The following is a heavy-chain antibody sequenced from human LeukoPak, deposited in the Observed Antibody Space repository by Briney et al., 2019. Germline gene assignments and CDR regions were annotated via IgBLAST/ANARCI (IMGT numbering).Heavy chain of an antibody. CDR3: AKDSVGYYDSSGYPNPFDY. CDR1: GLTFSSYG. Sequence: GGSLRLSCAASGLTFSSYGMHWVRQAPGKGLEWAAVIWYDGSNKYYADSVKGRFTISRDNSKNTQYLQMNSLRAEDTAVYYCAKDSVGYYDSSGYPNPFDYWGQGTLVTVSS. V-gene: IGHV3-33*06. D-gene: IGHD3-22*01. CDR2: IWYDGSNK. J-gene: IGHJ4*02.